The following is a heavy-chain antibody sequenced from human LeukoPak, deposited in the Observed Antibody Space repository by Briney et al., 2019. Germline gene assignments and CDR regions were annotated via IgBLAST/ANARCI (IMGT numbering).Heavy chain of an antibody. D-gene: IGHD3-22*01. V-gene: IGHV1-46*01. Sequence: ASVKVFCKASGYNFTSYYMHWVRQAPGQGLEGIGIINPSGGSTSYAQKFQGRVTMTRDMSTSTVYMELSSLRSEDTAVYYCARGYYDSSGIPARGAFDIWGQGTMVTVSS. CDR2: INPSGGST. J-gene: IGHJ3*02. CDR3: ARGYYDSSGIPARGAFDI. CDR1: GYNFTSYY.